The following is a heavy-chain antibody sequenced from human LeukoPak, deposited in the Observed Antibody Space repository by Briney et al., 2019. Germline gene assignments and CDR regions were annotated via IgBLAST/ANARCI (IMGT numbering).Heavy chain of an antibody. V-gene: IGHV3-53*01. CDR1: GFSVSSNY. J-gene: IGHJ4*02. CDR2: IYTGGNT. Sequence: GGSLRLSCAASGFSVSSNYMSWVRQAPGKGLQCVSFIYTGGNTFYADSVKGRFTISRDNSKNTMYLQMNSLRAEDTAVYFCSRDRGVRGDIITDYFDQWGQGTLVTVSS. D-gene: IGHD3-10*01. CDR3: SRDRGVRGDIITDYFDQ.